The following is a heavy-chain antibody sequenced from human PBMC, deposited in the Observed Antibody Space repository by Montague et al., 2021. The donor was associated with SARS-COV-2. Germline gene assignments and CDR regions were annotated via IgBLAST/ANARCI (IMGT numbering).Heavy chain of an antibody. CDR2: IYYSGTT. CDR3: ARDQAAKISFKGAFDI. Sequence: SETLSLTCTVSGGSISSYYWNWIRETPGKGLEWIGYIYYSGTTNYNHSLKSRVTISLDTPKNQFSLNLNSVTAADTAIYYCARDQAAKISFKGAFDIWGQGRMVTVSS. J-gene: IGHJ3*02. D-gene: IGHD3-3*01. CDR1: GGSISSYY. V-gene: IGHV4-59*01.